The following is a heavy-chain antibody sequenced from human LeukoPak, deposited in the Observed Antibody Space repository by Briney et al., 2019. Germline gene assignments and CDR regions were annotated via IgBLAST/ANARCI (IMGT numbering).Heavy chain of an antibody. D-gene: IGHD2-2*01. CDR2: IYPGDSDT. J-gene: IGHJ4*02. CDR3: ARHGVVPAAITEIVY. Sequence: GESLKISCKGSGYSFTNYWIAWVRQMPGKGLEWMGIIYPGDSDTRYSPSFQGQVTISADKSISTAYLQWSSLKASDTAMYYCARHGVVPAAITEIVYWGQGTLVTVSS. CDR1: GYSFTNYW. V-gene: IGHV5-51*01.